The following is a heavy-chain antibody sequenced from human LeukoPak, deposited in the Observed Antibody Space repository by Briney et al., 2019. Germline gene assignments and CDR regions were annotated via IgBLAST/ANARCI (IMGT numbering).Heavy chain of an antibody. CDR1: GGSLTSGSYY. D-gene: IGHD5-12*01. J-gene: IGHJ6*03. CDR3: VRDLGTKSRGYRRGYDDDYYYMDV. Sequence: PSETLSLTCTLSGGSLTSGSYYWSWLRQPAGTGLEWLGRIYASGSTNYNPSVKTRFPMSVDTSKNQFSLKLSSVTAADTAVYVCVRDLGTKSRGYRRGYDDDYYYMDVWGKGTTVTMSS. V-gene: IGHV4-61*02. CDR2: IYASGST.